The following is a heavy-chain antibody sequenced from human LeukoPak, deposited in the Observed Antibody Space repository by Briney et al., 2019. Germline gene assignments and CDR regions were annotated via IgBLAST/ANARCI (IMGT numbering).Heavy chain of an antibody. D-gene: IGHD2-15*01. CDR2: MNPNSGNT. J-gene: IGHJ5*02. V-gene: IGHV1-8*01. CDR3: ARGPMLGYCSGGSCYPPPWFDP. CDR1: GYTFTSYD. Sequence: ASVKVSCKASGYTFTSYDINWARQATGQGLEWMGWMNPNSGNTGYAQKFQGRVTMTRNTSISTAYMELSSLRSEDTAVYYCARGPMLGYCSGGSCYPPPWFDPWGQGTLVTVSS.